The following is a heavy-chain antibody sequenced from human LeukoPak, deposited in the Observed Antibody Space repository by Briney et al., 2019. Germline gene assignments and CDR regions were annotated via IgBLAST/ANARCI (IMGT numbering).Heavy chain of an antibody. J-gene: IGHJ4*02. D-gene: IGHD6-6*01. CDR1: GYTFTRYT. CDR2: INTNTGTP. V-gene: IGHV7-4-1*02. Sequence: GASVKVSCKASGYTFTRYTMSWVRQAPGQGLEWMGWINTNTGTPTYAQGFTGRFVFSLDTSFSTAYLQISSLKAEDTAVYYCATIAARHDYWGQGTLVTVSS. CDR3: ATIAARHDY.